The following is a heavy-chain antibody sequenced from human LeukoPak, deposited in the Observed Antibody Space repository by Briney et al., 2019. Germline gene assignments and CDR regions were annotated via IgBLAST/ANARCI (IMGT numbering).Heavy chain of an antibody. D-gene: IGHD3-3*01. CDR1: GFTFSSYA. CDR3: ARPASYDFWSGYYTYFDY. V-gene: IGHV3-30*04. CDR2: ISYDGSNK. Sequence: PGGSLRLSCAASGFTFSSYAMHWVRQAPGKGLEWVAVISYDGSNKYYADSVKGRFTISRDNSKNTLYLQMNGLRAEDTAVYYCARPASYDFWSGYYTYFDYWGQGTLVTVSS. J-gene: IGHJ4*02.